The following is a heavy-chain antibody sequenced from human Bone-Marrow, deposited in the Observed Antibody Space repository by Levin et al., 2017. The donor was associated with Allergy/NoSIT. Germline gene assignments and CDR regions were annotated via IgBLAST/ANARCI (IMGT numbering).Heavy chain of an antibody. Sequence: GGSLRLSCAASGFTFSNAWMSWVRQAPGKGLEWVGRIKSKTDGGTTDYAAPVKGRFTISRDDSKNTLYLQMNSLKTEDTAVYYCTTALQWLAAFDIWGQGTMVTVSS. CDR1: GFTFSNAW. CDR2: IKSKTDGGTT. J-gene: IGHJ3*02. D-gene: IGHD6-19*01. CDR3: TTALQWLAAFDI. V-gene: IGHV3-15*01.